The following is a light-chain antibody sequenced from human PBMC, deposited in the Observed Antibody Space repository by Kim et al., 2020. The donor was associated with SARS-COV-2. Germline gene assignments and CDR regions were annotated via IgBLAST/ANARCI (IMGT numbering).Light chain of an antibody. CDR2: VNSDGSH. Sequence: QLVLTQSPSASASLGASVKLTCTLSSGHSNYAIAWHQQQPEKGPRYLMKVNSDGSHNKGDGIPDRFSGSSSGAERYLTISSLQFEDEADYYCQTWGSGIWVFGGETKLTVL. J-gene: IGLJ3*02. CDR3: QTWGSGIWV. CDR1: SGHSNYA. V-gene: IGLV4-69*01.